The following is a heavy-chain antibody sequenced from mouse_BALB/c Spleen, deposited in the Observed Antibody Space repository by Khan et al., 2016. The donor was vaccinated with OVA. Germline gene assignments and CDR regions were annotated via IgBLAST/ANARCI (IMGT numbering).Heavy chain of an antibody. V-gene: IGHV1-74*01. CDR2: IDPSNSET. CDR1: GYTFTSYW. CDR3: ARSGYAAFAY. J-gene: IGHJ3*01. D-gene: IGHD2-14*01. Sequence: QVQLQQSGPELVRPGTSVKVSCKASGYTFTSYWMNWVKQRPGQGLEWVGMIDPSNSETNLNQKFKDKATLSEDKSSNTAYMQLSGLTSEDSAVXYCARSGYAAFAYWGQGTLVTVSA.